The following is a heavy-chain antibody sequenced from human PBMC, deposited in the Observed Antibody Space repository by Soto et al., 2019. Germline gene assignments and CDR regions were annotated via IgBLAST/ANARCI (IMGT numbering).Heavy chain of an antibody. J-gene: IGHJ4*02. Sequence: ASVKVSCKSSGYIFTDCYIHWVRQAPGQGLEWMGWINPNSGGTNYAQKFQGRVTMTRDTSISTAYMELSRLRSDDTAVYYCARTSIDCSGGSCDHYFDYWGQGTLVTVSS. CDR3: ARTSIDCSGGSCDHYFDY. D-gene: IGHD2-15*01. V-gene: IGHV1-2*02. CDR1: GYIFTDCY. CDR2: INPNSGGT.